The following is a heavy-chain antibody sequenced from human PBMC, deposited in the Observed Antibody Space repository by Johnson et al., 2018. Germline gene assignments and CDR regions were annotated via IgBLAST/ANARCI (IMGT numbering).Heavy chain of an antibody. D-gene: IGHD3-10*02. CDR2: IKQEGSEK. CDR1: GFTFSSYC. J-gene: IGHJ6*02. CDR3: ARLRGVRGVIGMDV. Sequence: EVQLVESGGGLVQPGGSXRLSCAASGFTFSSYCMSWVRQAPGKGLEWVANIKQEGSEKYEGDAVKGRFTISRDKAKNTLYLQMNSLRAEDTAVDYCARLRGVRGVIGMDVWGQGTTVTVSS. V-gene: IGHV3-7*01.